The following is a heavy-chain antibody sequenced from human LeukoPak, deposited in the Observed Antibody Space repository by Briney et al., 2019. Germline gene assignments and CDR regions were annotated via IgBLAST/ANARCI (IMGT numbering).Heavy chain of an antibody. Sequence: SETLSLTCAVYGGSFRGYYWSWIRQPPRKGLEWIGEINHSGSTNYNPSLKSRVTISIDTSKNQFSLKMRSATAADTAVYYCARGASSGYYYVRERGYYFDYWGQGTLVTVSS. CDR1: GGSFRGYY. CDR3: ARGASSGYYYVRERGYYFDY. CDR2: INHSGST. D-gene: IGHD3-22*01. V-gene: IGHV4-34*01. J-gene: IGHJ4*02.